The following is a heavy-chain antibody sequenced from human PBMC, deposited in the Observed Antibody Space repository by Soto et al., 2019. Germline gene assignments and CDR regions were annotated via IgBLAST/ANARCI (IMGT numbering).Heavy chain of an antibody. D-gene: IGHD3-10*01. CDR1: GFTFSDRA. V-gene: IGHV3-23*01. Sequence: EVQLLESGGDLVQPGGSLRLSCAASGFTFSDRAMTWVRQAPGKGLEWVSALTPRGFNTYYTDSVRGRFTIYRDNSRNTWYLEMKSYRAEDTPTYSCAVSNYHGSGGPYDYLGQGTLVAVSS. J-gene: IGHJ4*02. CDR2: LTPRGFNT. CDR3: AVSNYHGSGGPYDY.